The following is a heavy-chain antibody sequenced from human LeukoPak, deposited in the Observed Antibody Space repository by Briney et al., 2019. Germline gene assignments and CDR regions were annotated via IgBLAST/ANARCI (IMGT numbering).Heavy chain of an antibody. CDR2: INPNIGGT. J-gene: IGHJ4*02. CDR1: GYTFTGYH. CDR3: ARGYCSGGSCYSPFDY. V-gene: IGHV1-2*04. Sequence: GASVKVSCKASGYTFTGYHMHWVRPAPGQGLAWMGLINPNIGGTNYAQKFQGWVTMTRDTSISTAYMELSRLRSDDTAVYYCARGYCSGGSCYSPFDYWGQGTLVTVSS. D-gene: IGHD2-15*01.